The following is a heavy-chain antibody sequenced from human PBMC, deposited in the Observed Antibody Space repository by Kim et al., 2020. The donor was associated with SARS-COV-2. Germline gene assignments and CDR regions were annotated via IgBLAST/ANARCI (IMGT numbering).Heavy chain of an antibody. J-gene: IGHJ6*02. D-gene: IGHD3-10*01. Sequence: GGSLRLSCAASGFTFSSYEMNWVRQAPGKGLEWVSYISSSGSTIYYADSVKGRFTISRDNAKNSLYLQMNSLRAEDTAVYYCARESRGITMVRGVIITFPYYYGMDVWGQGTTVTVSS. CDR3: ARESRGITMVRGVIITFPYYYGMDV. CDR1: GFTFSSYE. CDR2: ISSSGSTI. V-gene: IGHV3-48*03.